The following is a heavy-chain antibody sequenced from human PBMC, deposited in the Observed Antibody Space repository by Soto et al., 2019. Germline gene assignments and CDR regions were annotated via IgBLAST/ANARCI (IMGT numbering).Heavy chain of an antibody. CDR1: GGTFSSYA. CDR3: ARVHRDIIGGQYYYYYGMDV. Sequence: GASVKVSCKASGGTFSSYAISWVRQAPGQGLECMGGIIPIFGTANYAQKFQGRVTITADKSTSTAYMELSSLRSEDTAVYYCARVHRDIIGGQYYYYYGMDVWGQGTTVTVSS. D-gene: IGHD2-21*02. CDR2: IIPIFGTA. J-gene: IGHJ6*02. V-gene: IGHV1-69*06.